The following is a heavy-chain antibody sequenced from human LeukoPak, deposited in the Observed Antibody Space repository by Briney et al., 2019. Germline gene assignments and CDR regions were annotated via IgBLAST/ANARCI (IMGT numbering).Heavy chain of an antibody. CDR3: ARSLGYCSAGSCSPFDY. Sequence: AGGSLRLSCAASGFTFSSYWMSWVRQAPGKGLEWVANIKQDGSDKYYVDSVQGRFTISRDNAKNSLYLQMNSLRAEDTAVYYCARSLGYCSAGSCSPFDYWGQGTLVTVSS. CDR2: IKQDGSDK. V-gene: IGHV3-7*05. D-gene: IGHD2-15*01. CDR1: GFTFSSYW. J-gene: IGHJ4*02.